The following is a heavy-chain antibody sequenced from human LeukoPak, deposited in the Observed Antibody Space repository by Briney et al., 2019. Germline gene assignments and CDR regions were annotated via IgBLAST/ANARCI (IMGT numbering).Heavy chain of an antibody. CDR1: GGTFSSYA. Sequence: SVKVSCKASGGTFSSYAISWVRQAPGQGLEWMGGIIPIFGTANYAQKFQGRVTITADESTSTAYMELSSLRSEDTAVYYCARSSLYSSSWYEPPSLGEDYWGQGTLVTVSS. V-gene: IGHV1-69*13. J-gene: IGHJ4*02. CDR2: IIPIFGTA. CDR3: ARSSLYSSSWYEPPSLGEDY. D-gene: IGHD6-13*01.